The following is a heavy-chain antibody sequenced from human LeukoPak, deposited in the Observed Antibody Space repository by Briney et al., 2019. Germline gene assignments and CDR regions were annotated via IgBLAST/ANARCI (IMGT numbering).Heavy chain of an antibody. Sequence: GASVKVSCKSFGYTFTSNYMHWVRQAPGQGLEWMGWINPKNGGTNYAQKFQGRVTMTRDTSISAAYMVLSRLRSDDTAVYYCVRDHYVSGNYVLDDYWGQGTLVTVSS. CDR2: INPKNGGT. CDR1: GYTFTSNY. D-gene: IGHD3-16*01. V-gene: IGHV1-2*02. CDR3: VRDHYVSGNYVLDDY. J-gene: IGHJ4*02.